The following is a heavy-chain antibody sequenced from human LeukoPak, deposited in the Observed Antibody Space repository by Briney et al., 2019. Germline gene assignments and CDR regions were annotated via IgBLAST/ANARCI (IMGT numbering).Heavy chain of an antibody. CDR1: GYTFTGYY. Sequence: ASVKVSCKASGYTFTGYYMHWVRQAPGQGLEWMGRINPNSGGTNYAQKFQGRVNMTRATSISTAYMELSRLRSDDTAVYCCARRPAYCGGDCPLNYWGQGTLVTVSS. CDR3: ARRPAYCGGDCPLNY. CDR2: INPNSGGT. D-gene: IGHD2-21*02. V-gene: IGHV1-2*06. J-gene: IGHJ4*02.